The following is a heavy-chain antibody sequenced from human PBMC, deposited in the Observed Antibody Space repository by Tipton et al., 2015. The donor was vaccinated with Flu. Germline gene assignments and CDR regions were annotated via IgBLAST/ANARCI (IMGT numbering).Heavy chain of an antibody. CDR2: IYYSGST. Sequence: LSLTCTVSGGSISSGGYYWSWIRQHPGKGLEWIGYIYYSGSTYYNPSLKSRVTISVDTSKNQFSLKLSSVTAADTAVYYCARLRVSEGLIDYWGQGTLVTVSS. CDR3: ARLRVSEGLIDY. D-gene: IGHD3/OR15-3a*01. V-gene: IGHV4-31*03. J-gene: IGHJ4*02. CDR1: GGSISSGGYY.